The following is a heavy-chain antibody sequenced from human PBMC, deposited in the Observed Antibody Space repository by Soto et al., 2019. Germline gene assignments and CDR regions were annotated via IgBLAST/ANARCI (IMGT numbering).Heavy chain of an antibody. D-gene: IGHD6-13*01. J-gene: IGHJ4*02. CDR2: IAYDGSSI. CDR1: GFTFSTHG. Sequence: QVQLVESGGGVVQPGMSLTLSCAASGFTFSTHGMHWVRQFPGKGLEWVANIAYDGSSINYGDPVKGRFTVSRHNPKKTLCLHMNSLRPEDTGFYFCAKYRGGSWTFDSWGQGALVTVSS. CDR3: AKYRGGSWTFDS. V-gene: IGHV3-30*18.